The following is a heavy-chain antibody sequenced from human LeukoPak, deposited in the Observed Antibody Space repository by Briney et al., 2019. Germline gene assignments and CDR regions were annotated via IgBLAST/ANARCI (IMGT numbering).Heavy chain of an antibody. CDR2: LYSSWST. J-gene: IGHJ4*02. CDR1: GGSISSSTYY. D-gene: IGHD5-12*01. V-gene: IGHV4-39*07. CDR3: ARSGSGYLRYYFDY. Sequence: SETLSLTCTVSGGSISSSTYYWGWIRQPPGKGLEWIGSLYSSWSTYYNPSLKSRVTISVDTSKNQFSLKLSSVAAADTAVYYCARSGSGYLRYYFDYWGQGTLVTVSS.